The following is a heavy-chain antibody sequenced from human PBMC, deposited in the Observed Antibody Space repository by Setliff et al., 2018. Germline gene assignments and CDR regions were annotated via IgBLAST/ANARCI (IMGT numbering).Heavy chain of an antibody. CDR2: IYYSGAT. V-gene: IGHV4-59*01. CDR3: ARYRNYFDSSGQTQYYFDY. J-gene: IGHJ4*02. D-gene: IGHD3-22*01. Sequence: SETLSLTCSVSGDSINPYYWTWIRQPPGKGLEWIGFIYYSGATTYNPSLKSRVTISVDTSKNQFSLNLHSVTAADTAVYYCARYRNYFDSSGQTQYYFDYWGQGTLVTVSS. CDR1: GDSINPYY.